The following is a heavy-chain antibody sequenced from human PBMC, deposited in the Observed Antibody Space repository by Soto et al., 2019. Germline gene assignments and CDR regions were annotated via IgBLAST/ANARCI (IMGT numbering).Heavy chain of an antibody. V-gene: IGHV4-34*01. Sequence: PSETLSLTCAVYGGSFSGYYWSWIRQPPGKGLEWIGEINHSGSTNYNPSLKSRVTISVDTSKNQFSLKLSSVTAADTAVYYCARPTTDWNPDRYFDYWGQRTLVTVSS. D-gene: IGHD1-1*01. CDR1: GGSFSGYY. J-gene: IGHJ4*02. CDR3: ARPTTDWNPDRYFDY. CDR2: INHSGST.